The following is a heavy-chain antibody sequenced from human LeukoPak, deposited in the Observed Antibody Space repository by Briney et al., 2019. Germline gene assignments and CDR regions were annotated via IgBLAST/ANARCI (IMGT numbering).Heavy chain of an antibody. Sequence: PGGSLRLSCAASGFTFSSSAMSCVRQSPGKGLEWVSAISGGGGSPYYAYYTDSVKGRFTISRDNSKNTLYLQMNSLRAEDTAVYYCAKFYDILTGYFDYWGQGTLVTVSS. V-gene: IGHV3-23*01. J-gene: IGHJ4*02. CDR3: AKFYDILTGYFDY. D-gene: IGHD3-9*01. CDR2: ISGGGGSPYYA. CDR1: GFTFSSSA.